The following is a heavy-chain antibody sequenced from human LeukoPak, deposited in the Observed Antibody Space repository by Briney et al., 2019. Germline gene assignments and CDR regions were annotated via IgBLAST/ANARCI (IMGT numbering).Heavy chain of an antibody. J-gene: IGHJ4*02. CDR3: ARILVHAHGAHFDY. CDR2: IYPGDSDT. Sequence: GESLQISCKGSGYRFTSYWIGWVRQLPGKGLEWMGIIYPGDSDTRYSPSFQGQVTISADKSNNTAYLQWSSLKASDTAMYYCARILVHAHGAHFDYWGQGTLVTVSS. CDR1: GYRFTSYW. V-gene: IGHV5-51*01. D-gene: IGHD6-13*01.